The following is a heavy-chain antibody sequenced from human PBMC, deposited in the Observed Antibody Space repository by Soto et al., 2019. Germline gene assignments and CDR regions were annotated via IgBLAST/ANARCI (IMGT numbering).Heavy chain of an antibody. J-gene: IGHJ6*03. V-gene: IGHV4-31*03. CDR2: IYYSGST. CDR3: ARNTAMVSPQYTNLNYYYYYMDV. CDR1: GGSISSGGYY. D-gene: IGHD5-18*01. Sequence: SETLSLTCTVSGGSISSGGYYWSWIRQHPGKGLEWIGYIYYSGSTYYNPSLKSRVTISVDTSKNQFSLKLSSVTAADTAVYYCARNTAMVSPQYTNLNYYYYYMDVWGKGTTVTVSS.